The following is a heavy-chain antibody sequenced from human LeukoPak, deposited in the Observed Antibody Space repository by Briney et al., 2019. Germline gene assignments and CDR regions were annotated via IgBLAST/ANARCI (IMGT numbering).Heavy chain of an antibody. CDR3: AKGGGGYLDY. J-gene: IGHJ4*02. V-gene: IGHV3-30*04. CDR1: GFTFSYYT. CDR2: ISYDGSNK. Sequence: TGGSLRLSCAVSGFTFSYYTMKWVRQAPGKGLEWVAVISYDGSNKYYADSVKGRFTISRDNSKNTVYLQMNSLRAEDTEDTAVYYCAKGGGGYLDYWGQGALVIVSS. D-gene: IGHD3-10*01.